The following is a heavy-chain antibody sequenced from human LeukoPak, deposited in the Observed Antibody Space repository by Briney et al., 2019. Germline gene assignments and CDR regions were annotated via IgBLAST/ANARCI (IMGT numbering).Heavy chain of an antibody. CDR2: ISYDGSNK. Sequence: QPGGSLRLSCAASGFTFSSYAMHWVRQAPGKGLEWVAVISYDGSNKYYADSVKGRFTISRDNSKNTLYLQMNSLRAEDTAVYYCARDPSSWYYFDYWAREPWSPSPQ. CDR3: ARDPSSWYYFDY. J-gene: IGHJ4*02. D-gene: IGHD6-13*01. CDR1: GFTFSSYA. V-gene: IGHV3-30-3*01.